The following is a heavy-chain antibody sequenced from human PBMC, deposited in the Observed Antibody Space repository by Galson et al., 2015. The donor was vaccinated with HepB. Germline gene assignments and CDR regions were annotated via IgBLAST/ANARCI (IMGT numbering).Heavy chain of an antibody. CDR1: GFVFRGYA. Sequence: SLRLSCAASGFVFRGYAMTWVRQAPGKGLQWVSTISGSGDTTYYADAVKGRFAISRDNARNTLYVQMGSLRAEDTAMYYCAKAPFHSAYRDFYFENWGLGTLVTVSS. CDR3: AKAPFHSAYRDFYFEN. J-gene: IGHJ4*02. D-gene: IGHD2-21*02. V-gene: IGHV3-23*01. CDR2: ISGSGDTT.